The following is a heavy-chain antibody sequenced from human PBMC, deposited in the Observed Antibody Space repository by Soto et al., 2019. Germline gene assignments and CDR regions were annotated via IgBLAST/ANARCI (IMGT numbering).Heavy chain of an antibody. J-gene: IGHJ4*02. CDR2: MNPNSGNK. D-gene: IGHD4-17*01. CDR3: ARTLYGDNVDY. V-gene: IGHV1-8*01. CDR1: GYTFPSYD. Sequence: QVQLVQSGAGVKKPGASVKVSCKASGYTFPSYDINGVRQAPGKGLEWMGWMNPNSGNKGYAQKFQGRVTMTRNTSISTAYMELSSLRSEDTAVYYCARTLYGDNVDYWGQGTLVTVSS.